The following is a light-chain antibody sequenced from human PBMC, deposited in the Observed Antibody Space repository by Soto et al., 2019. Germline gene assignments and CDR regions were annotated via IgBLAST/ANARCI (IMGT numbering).Light chain of an antibody. V-gene: IGKV1-27*01. J-gene: IGKJ3*01. CDR3: QKSAGAPQIP. CDR2: DAS. Sequence: DIQMTQSPSSLSASVGDRVTITCRASQDINNYLAWYQQKPGKTPKLLISDASTLQSGVPSRFGGSGSGTDFPLTISSLQPEDVATYYCQKSAGAPQIPFGPGTKVDIK. CDR1: QDINNY.